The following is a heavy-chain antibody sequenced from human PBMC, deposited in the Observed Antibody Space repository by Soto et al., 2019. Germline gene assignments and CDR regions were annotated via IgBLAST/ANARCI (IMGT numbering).Heavy chain of an antibody. CDR3: ARVYQPLLPVWFDP. CDR1: GVSVSRGSYY. J-gene: IGHJ5*02. D-gene: IGHD2-2*01. Sequence: KPSETLSLTCTLSGVSVSRGSYYLSWIRQPPGKGLEWIGYIYYSGSTNYNPSLKSRVTISVDTSKNQFSLKLSSVTAADTAVYYCARVYQPLLPVWFDPWGQGTLVTAPQ. V-gene: IGHV4-61*01. CDR2: IYYSGST.